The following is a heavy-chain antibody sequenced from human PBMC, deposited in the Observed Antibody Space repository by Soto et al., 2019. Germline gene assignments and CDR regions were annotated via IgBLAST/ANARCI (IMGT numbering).Heavy chain of an antibody. Sequence: QVQLVQSGAEVKKPGASVKVSCKASGNTFTSYAMHWVRQAPGQRLEWLGRINPANGNTKYSQKFQCRVTITRDTSASTAYMALSRLGSEDTSVYHCARDRGLSYDIWNWFDVWGQGTLVTVSS. J-gene: IGHJ5*02. CDR1: GNTFTSYA. CDR3: ARDRGLSYDIWNWFDV. D-gene: IGHD3-3*01. CDR2: INPANGNT. V-gene: IGHV1-3*01.